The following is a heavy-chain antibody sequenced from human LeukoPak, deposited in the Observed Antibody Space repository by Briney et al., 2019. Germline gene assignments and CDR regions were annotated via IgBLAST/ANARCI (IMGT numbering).Heavy chain of an antibody. V-gene: IGHV1-69*04. J-gene: IGHJ6*02. CDR2: IIPILGIA. CDR1: GGTFSSYA. Sequence: ASVKVSCKASGGTFSSYAISWVRQAPGQGLEWMGRIIPILGIANYAQKFQGRVTITADKSTSTAYMELSSLRSEDTAVYYCARKRDYYGMDVWGQGTTVTVSS. CDR3: ARKRDYYGMDV.